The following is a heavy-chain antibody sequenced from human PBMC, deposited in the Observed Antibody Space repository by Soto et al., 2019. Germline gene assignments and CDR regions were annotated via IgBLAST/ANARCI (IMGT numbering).Heavy chain of an antibody. CDR3: AKPPTDYYYYMDV. J-gene: IGHJ6*03. Sequence: GGSLRLSCAASGFTFSNYAMTWVRQAPGKGLEWVSAIGDSGRSTYYADSVKGRFTISRDNSKNTLYLQMNSLRAEDTAVYYCAKPPTDYYYYMDVWGKGTTVTVSS. CDR2: IGDSGRST. D-gene: IGHD4-4*01. CDR1: GFTFSNYA. V-gene: IGHV3-23*01.